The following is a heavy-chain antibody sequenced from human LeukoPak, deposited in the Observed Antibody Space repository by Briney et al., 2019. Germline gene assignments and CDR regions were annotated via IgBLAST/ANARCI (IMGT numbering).Heavy chain of an antibody. J-gene: IGHJ3*02. CDR2: FSYSGST. Sequence: SETLSLTCAVYGGSFSGNYWSWIRQPPGKGLEWIGYFSYSGSTNYNPSLKSRVTISVDTSNNQFSLKLTSVTAADTALYYCARGERLGPDIWGQGTMVTVSS. V-gene: IGHV4-59*01. CDR3: ARGERLGPDI. CDR1: GGSFSGNY. D-gene: IGHD3-16*01.